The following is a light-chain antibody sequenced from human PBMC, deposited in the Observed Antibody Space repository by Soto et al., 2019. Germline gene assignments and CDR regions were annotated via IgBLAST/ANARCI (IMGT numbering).Light chain of an antibody. CDR3: SSYTSSSTHV. J-gene: IGLJ1*01. Sequence: AGSEPASVSGDRGQSINISCTGTSKDVGGYNYVSWYQQHPGKAPKLMIYDVSNRPSGVSNRFSGSKSGNTASLTISGLQAEDETDYYCSSYTSSSTHVSGTGTNVTVL. V-gene: IGLV2-14*01. CDR1: SKDVGGYNY. CDR2: DVS.